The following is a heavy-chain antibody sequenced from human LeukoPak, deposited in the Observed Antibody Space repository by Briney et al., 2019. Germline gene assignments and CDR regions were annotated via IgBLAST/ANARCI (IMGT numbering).Heavy chain of an antibody. CDR3: ARPGILTGYYPYYFDY. J-gene: IGHJ4*02. D-gene: IGHD3-9*01. V-gene: IGHV3-11*01. Sequence: PGVSLRLSCTASGFTFSDYYMSWIRQAPGKGLEWVSYISSSGSTIYYADSVKGRFTISRDNAKNSLYLQMNSLRAEDTAVYYCARPGILTGYYPYYFDYWGQGTLVTVSS. CDR1: GFTFSDYY. CDR2: ISSSGSTI.